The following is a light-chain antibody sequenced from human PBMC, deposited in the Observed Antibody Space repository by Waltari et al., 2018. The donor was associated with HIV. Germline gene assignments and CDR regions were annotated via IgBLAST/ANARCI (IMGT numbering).Light chain of an antibody. Sequence: VITQSPLSLPVSPGEPASLSCRSSQSLLHSNGYNYLDWYLQKPGQSPQLLIYLGSNRASGVPDRFRGRGSGTDFTLKISRVEAEDVGVYYCMQALQAPRTFGGGTKVEIK. J-gene: IGKJ4*01. CDR2: LGS. CDR1: QSLLHSNGYNY. V-gene: IGKV2-28*01. CDR3: MQALQAPRT.